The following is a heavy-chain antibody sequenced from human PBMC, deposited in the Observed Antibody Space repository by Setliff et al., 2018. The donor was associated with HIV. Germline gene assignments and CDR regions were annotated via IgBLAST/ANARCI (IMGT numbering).Heavy chain of an antibody. J-gene: IGHJ3*02. CDR1: GGPISGYY. CDR3: ARGPGARNNEAFDI. D-gene: IGHD1-1*01. CDR2: IYSNGGT. V-gene: IGHV4-4*07. Sequence: SETLSLTCTVSGGPISGYYWSWIRQPAGKGLEWIGRIYSNGGTNYSPSLKSRVTMSLDTSKNQFSLKLNSVTAADTAVYYCARGPGARNNEAFDIWGQGTMVTVSS.